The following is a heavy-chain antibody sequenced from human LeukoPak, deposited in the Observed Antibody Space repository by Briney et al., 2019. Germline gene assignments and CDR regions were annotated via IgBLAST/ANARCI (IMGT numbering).Heavy chain of an antibody. Sequence: SQTLSLTCTASGGSISRADYYWIWIRQPPGKGLEWIGYIYYSGSTYYNPSLKSRATISVDTSNSQSSLKLSSVTAADTAVYYCARQVPRDIVVVPARPFDPWGQGTLVTVSS. D-gene: IGHD2-2*01. CDR3: ARQVPRDIVVVPARPFDP. CDR2: IYYSGST. J-gene: IGHJ5*02. CDR1: GGSISRADYY. V-gene: IGHV4-30-4*08.